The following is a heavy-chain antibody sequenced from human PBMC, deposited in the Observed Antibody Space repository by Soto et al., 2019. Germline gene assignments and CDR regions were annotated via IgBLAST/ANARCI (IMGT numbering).Heavy chain of an antibody. CDR2: ITASGGST. D-gene: IGHD1-26*01. J-gene: IGHJ6*02. Sequence: EVQLLESGGGLIQRGGSLRLSCTGSEFTFSNFVMSWVRQVLGKGLEWLACITASGGSTYYADSVKGRFSVSRDNSKSTLYLQLNSLEAEDTAVYHCAVHLGQNYYTLDVWGQGTTVHVSS. V-gene: IGHV3-23*01. CDR3: AVHLGQNYYTLDV. CDR1: EFTFSNFV.